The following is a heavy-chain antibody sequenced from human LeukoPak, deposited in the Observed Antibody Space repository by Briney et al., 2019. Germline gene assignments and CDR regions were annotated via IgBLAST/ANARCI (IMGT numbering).Heavy chain of an antibody. CDR1: GYTFTGYY. Sequence: ASVKVSCKASGYTFTGYYMHWVRQAPGQGLEWMGWINPNSGGANYAQKFQGRVTMTRDTSISTAYMELSRLRSDDTAVYYCARDPIYYDFWSGSYYYYYMDVWGKGTTVTVSS. D-gene: IGHD3-3*01. J-gene: IGHJ6*03. V-gene: IGHV1-2*02. CDR2: INPNSGGA. CDR3: ARDPIYYDFWSGSYYYYYMDV.